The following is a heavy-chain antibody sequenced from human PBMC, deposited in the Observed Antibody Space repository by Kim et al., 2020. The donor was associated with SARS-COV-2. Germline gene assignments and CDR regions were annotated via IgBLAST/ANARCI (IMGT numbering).Heavy chain of an antibody. Sequence: SETLSLTCAVYGGSFSGCYWSWIRQPPGKGLEWIGEINHSGSTNYNPSLKSRVTISVDTSKNQFSLKLSSVTAADTAVYYCARGSYSSSWYGVRWWFDPWGQGTLVTVSS. CDR3: ARGSYSSSWYGVRWWFDP. CDR1: GGSFSGCY. V-gene: IGHV4-34*01. CDR2: INHSGST. J-gene: IGHJ5*02. D-gene: IGHD6-13*01.